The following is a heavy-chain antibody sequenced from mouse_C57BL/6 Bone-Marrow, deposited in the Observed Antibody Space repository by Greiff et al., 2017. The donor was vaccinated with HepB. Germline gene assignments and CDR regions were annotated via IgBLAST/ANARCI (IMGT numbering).Heavy chain of an antibody. CDR1: GFNIKDDY. CDR3: TKTTVVADYWYFEV. CDR2: IDPENGDT. V-gene: IGHV14-4*01. D-gene: IGHD1-1*01. Sequence: VQLQQSGAALVRPGASVKLSCTASGFNIKDDYMHWVKQRPEQGLEWIGWIDPENGDTEYASKFQGKATITADTSSNTAYLQLSSLTSEDTAGYYCTKTTVVADYWYFEVWGTGTTVTVSS. J-gene: IGHJ1*03.